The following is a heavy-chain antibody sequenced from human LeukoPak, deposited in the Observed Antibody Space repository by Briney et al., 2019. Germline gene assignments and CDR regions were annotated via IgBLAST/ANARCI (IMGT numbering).Heavy chain of an antibody. J-gene: IGHJ6*02. CDR2: IGTAGDT. CDR3: ARGSYGGYYYGIDV. CDR1: GLTFSSYD. V-gene: IGHV3-13*01. D-gene: IGHD4-23*01. Sequence: GGSLRLSCAASGLTFSSYDMHWVRQATGKGLEWVSAIGTAGDTYYPGSVKGRFTISRENAKNSLYLQMNSLRAGDTAVYYCARGSYGGYYYGIDVWGQGTTVTVSS.